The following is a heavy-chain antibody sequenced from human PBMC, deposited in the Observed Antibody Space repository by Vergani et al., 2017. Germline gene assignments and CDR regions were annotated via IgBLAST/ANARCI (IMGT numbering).Heavy chain of an antibody. CDR3: AKAYGIAVAGELPN. V-gene: IGHV3-23*04. CDR2: ISGSGGST. J-gene: IGHJ4*02. Sequence: EVQLVESGGGLVKPGGSLRLSCAASGFSFGNFAMSWVRQAPGKGLEWVSAISGSGGSTYYADSVKGRFTISRDNSKNTLYLQMNSLRAEDTAVYYCAKAYGIAVAGELPNWGQGTLVTVSS. CDR1: GFSFGNFA. D-gene: IGHD6-19*01.